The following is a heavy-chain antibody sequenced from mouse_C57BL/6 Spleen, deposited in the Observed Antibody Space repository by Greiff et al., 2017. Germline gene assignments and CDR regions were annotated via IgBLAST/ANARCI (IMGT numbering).Heavy chain of an antibody. J-gene: IGHJ1*03. V-gene: IGHV1-54*01. CDR2: INPGSGGT. CDR1: GYAFTNYL. Sequence: QFQLQQSGAELVRPGTSVKVSCKASGYAFTNYLIEWVKQRPGQGLEWIGVINPGSGGTNYNEKFKGKATLTADKSSSTAYMQLSSLTSEDSAVYFCARGGATTVVADWYFDVWGTGTTVTVSS. CDR3: ARGGATTVVADWYFDV. D-gene: IGHD1-1*01.